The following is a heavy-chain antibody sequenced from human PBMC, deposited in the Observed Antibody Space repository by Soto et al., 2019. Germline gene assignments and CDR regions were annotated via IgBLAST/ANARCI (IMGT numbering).Heavy chain of an antibody. CDR2: TYYRSKWYN. Sequence: QSQTLSLTCAISGDSVSSNSAAWNWIRQSPSRGLEWLGRTYYRSKWYNDYAVSVKSRITINPDTSKNQFSLQLNSVTPEDTAVYYCAREFIAVAATEGLFDYWGQGTLVTVSS. V-gene: IGHV6-1*01. D-gene: IGHD6-19*01. J-gene: IGHJ4*02. CDR1: GDSVSSNSAA. CDR3: AREFIAVAATEGLFDY.